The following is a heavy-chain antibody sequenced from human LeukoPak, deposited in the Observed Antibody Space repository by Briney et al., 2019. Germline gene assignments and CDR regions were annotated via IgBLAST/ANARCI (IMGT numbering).Heavy chain of an antibody. Sequence: KPSETLSLTCTVSGGSISSSSYYWGWIRQPPGKGLEWIGSIYYSGSTYYNPSLKSRVTISVDTSKNQFSLKLSPVTAADTAVYYCARHSLIFGVWNWFDPWGQGTLVTVSS. CDR2: IYYSGST. J-gene: IGHJ5*02. D-gene: IGHD3-3*01. CDR1: GGSISSSSYY. V-gene: IGHV4-39*01. CDR3: ARHSLIFGVWNWFDP.